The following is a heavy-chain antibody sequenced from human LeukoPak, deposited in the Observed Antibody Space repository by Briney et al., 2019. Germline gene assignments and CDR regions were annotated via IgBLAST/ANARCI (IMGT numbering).Heavy chain of an antibody. D-gene: IGHD3-3*01. J-gene: IGHJ4*02. V-gene: IGHV4-4*07. CDR1: GGSIRSSY. Sequence: PSETLSLTCSVSGGSIRSSYWNWIRQPAGKGLEWVGRVSSAGSTNYNPSLKSRLTVSVDTSKNQFSLNLTSVTAAGTAVYYCARYTGSSWGYSFDYWGLGILVTVSS. CDR2: VSSAGST. CDR3: ARYTGSSWGYSFDY.